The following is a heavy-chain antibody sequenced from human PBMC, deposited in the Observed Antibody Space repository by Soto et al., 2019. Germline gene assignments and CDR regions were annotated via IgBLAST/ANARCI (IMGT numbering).Heavy chain of an antibody. V-gene: IGHV1-18*01. CDR1: GYTFTSYG. Sequence: ASVKVSCKASGYTFTSYGISWVRQAPGQGLEWMGWISAYNGNTNYAQKLQGRVTMTTDTSTSTAYMELRSLRSDDTAVYYCARFADYYGSGSYERSYYMDVWGKGTTVTVSS. D-gene: IGHD3-10*01. CDR3: ARFADYYGSGSYERSYYMDV. J-gene: IGHJ6*03. CDR2: ISAYNGNT.